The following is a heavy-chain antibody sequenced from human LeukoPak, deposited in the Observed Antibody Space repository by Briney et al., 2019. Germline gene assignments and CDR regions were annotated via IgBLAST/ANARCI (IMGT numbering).Heavy chain of an antibody. CDR3: ARDRRGNEEFDY. CDR2: IYHSGST. D-gene: IGHD5-12*01. CDR1: VYSISSCCY. V-gene: IGHV4-38-2*02. Sequence: SETLSLTCAVSVYSISSCCYWGWIRQPPGKGLEWIGSIYHSGSTHYNASLKSRVTMSVETSKNQFSLKLSSVTAEDTAVYYCARDRRGNEEFDYWGQGILVTVSS. J-gene: IGHJ4*02.